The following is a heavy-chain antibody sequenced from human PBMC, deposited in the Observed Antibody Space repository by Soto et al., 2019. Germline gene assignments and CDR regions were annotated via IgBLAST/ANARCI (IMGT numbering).Heavy chain of an antibody. CDR1: GFTFSTYT. J-gene: IGHJ5*02. V-gene: IGHV3-23*03. D-gene: IGHD1-20*01. Sequence: EAPLLESGGQLVQPGGSLRLSCAASGFTFSTYTMNWVRQAPGKGLEWVAGIFPGGSTYYANAVKGRLTISRDHSQSSVFLQMSSLRDEDTAVYYCAIDRQPDGMWTFDPWGQGTLVTVSS. CDR3: AIDRQPDGMWTFDP. CDR2: IFPGGST.